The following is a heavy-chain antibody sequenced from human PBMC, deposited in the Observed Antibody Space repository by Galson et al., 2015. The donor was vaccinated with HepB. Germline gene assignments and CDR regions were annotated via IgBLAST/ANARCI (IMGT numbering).Heavy chain of an antibody. Sequence: QSGAEVKKPGESLKISCKGSGYSFTSYWIGWVRQMPGKGLEWMGIIYPGDSDTRYSPSFQGQVTISADKSISTAYLQWSSLKASDTAMYYCARQLRANYGDYTWFDPWGQGTLVTVSS. CDR1: GYSFTSYW. J-gene: IGHJ5*02. V-gene: IGHV5-51*03. CDR2: IYPGDSDT. CDR3: ARQLRANYGDYTWFDP. D-gene: IGHD4-17*01.